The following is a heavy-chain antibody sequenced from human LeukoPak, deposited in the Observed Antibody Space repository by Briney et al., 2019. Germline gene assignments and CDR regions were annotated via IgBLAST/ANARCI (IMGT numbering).Heavy chain of an antibody. CDR1: GFTFSSYW. J-gene: IGHJ5*02. D-gene: IGHD6-6*01. V-gene: IGHV3-7*01. Sequence: GGSLRLSCAASGFTFSSYWMSWVRQAPGKGLEWVASIKQGGSEKYCVDSVKGRFTISRDNANNSLYLQMNSLRADDTAVYYCARDIGLRKAAPPGWFDPWGQGALVTVSS. CDR3: ARDIGLRKAAPPGWFDP. CDR2: IKQGGSEK.